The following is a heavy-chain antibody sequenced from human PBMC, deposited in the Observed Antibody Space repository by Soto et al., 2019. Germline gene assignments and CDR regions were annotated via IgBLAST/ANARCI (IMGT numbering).Heavy chain of an antibody. D-gene: IGHD5-12*01. V-gene: IGHV3-7*01. CDR2: IKPDGSEK. CDR3: AGAWT. CDR1: GFTFSSHW. Sequence: GGSLRLSCIGSGFTFSSHWMSWVRQTPERGLEWLANIKPDGSEKNYGDSVKGRFTISRDNAENSLYLQMNSLRAEGTAIYYSAGAWTWGQGILVTVSS. J-gene: IGHJ5*02.